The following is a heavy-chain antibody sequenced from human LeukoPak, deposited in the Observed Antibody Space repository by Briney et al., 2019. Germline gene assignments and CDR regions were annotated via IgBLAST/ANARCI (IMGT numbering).Heavy chain of an antibody. V-gene: IGHV3-53*01. Sequence: GGSLRLSCAASGFSVSSNYMSWVRQTPGKGLECVSLSYSGGNTYYADSVKGRFTISRDHSKNTLYLQMNTLRAEDTAVYYCARLYCSGGSCYVFGAFDIWGQGTMVTVSS. CDR2: SYSGGNT. CDR1: GFSVSSNY. D-gene: IGHD2-15*01. J-gene: IGHJ3*02. CDR3: ARLYCSGGSCYVFGAFDI.